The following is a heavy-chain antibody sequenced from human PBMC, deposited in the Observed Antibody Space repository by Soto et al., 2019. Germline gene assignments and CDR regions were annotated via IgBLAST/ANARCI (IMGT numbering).Heavy chain of an antibody. CDR2: INPSGGST. CDR1: GYTFTNYY. D-gene: IGHD4-17*01. Sequence: CKASGYTFTNYYIHWVLQSPGQGLEWMGIINPSGGSTSYAQKFQGRVTMTRDTSTSTVYMELSSLRSEDTAMYYCTKGSFTVTPHYKAFGGKGPRDTVS. CDR3: TKGSFTVTPHYKAF. J-gene: IGHJ6*03. V-gene: IGHV1-46*03.